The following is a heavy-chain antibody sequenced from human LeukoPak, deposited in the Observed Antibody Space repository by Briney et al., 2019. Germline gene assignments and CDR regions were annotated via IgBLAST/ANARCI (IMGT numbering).Heavy chain of an antibody. D-gene: IGHD3-10*01. CDR3: ARVATMVRGSNGMDV. Sequence: PSETLSLTCTVSGGSISNYYWTWIRQPPGKGLEWIGYIYYSGSTNYNPSLRSRATISVDTSKKQFSLNLGSVTAADTASYYCARVATMVRGSNGMDVWGKGTTVTVSS. CDR1: GGSISNYY. V-gene: IGHV4-59*01. J-gene: IGHJ6*04. CDR2: IYYSGST.